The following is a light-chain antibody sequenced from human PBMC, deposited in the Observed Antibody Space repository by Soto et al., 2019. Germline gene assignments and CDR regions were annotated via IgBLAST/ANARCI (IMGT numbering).Light chain of an antibody. CDR3: SSYRSSRISWV. CDR2: EVS. J-gene: IGLJ3*02. V-gene: IGLV2-14*01. CDR1: SSDVGGYNY. Sequence: QSALTKPASVSGSPGQSITISCTGTSSDVGGYNYVSWYQQHPDKAPKLMIYEVSNRPSGISNRFSGSKSGNTASLTISGLQAEDEADYYCSSYRSSRISWVFGGGTKLTVL.